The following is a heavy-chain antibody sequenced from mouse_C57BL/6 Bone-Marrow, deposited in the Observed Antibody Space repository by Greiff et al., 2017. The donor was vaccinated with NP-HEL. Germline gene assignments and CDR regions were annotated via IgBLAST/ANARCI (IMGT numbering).Heavy chain of an antibody. CDR3: ARSGKNDYGSSDAYYFDY. V-gene: IGHV1-20*01. J-gene: IGHJ2*01. CDR1: GYSFTGYF. Sequence: VQLQQSGPELVKPGDSVKISCKASGYSFTGYFMNWVMQSHGKSLEWIGRINPYNGDTFSNQKFKGKATLTVDKSSSTAHMELRSLTSEDSAVYYSARSGKNDYGSSDAYYFDYWGQGTTLTVSS. D-gene: IGHD1-1*01. CDR2: INPYNGDT.